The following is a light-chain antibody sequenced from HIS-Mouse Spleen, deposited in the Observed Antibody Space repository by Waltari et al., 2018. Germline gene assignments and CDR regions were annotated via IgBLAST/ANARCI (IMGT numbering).Light chain of an antibody. CDR3: SSYTSSSTLV. CDR1: SSDVGGYNY. J-gene: IGLJ2*01. Sequence: QSALTQPASVSGSPGQSTTTSCTGTSSDVGGYNYVSWYQQQPGKAPKLMIYEVSYRPSGVSNRFSGSKSGNTASLTISGLQAEDEADYYCSSYTSSSTLVFGGGTKLTVL. CDR2: EVS. V-gene: IGLV2-14*01.